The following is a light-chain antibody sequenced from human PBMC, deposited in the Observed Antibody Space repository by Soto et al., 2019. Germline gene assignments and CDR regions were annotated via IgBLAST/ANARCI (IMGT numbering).Light chain of an antibody. V-gene: IGKV1-39*01. Sequence: DIQMTQSPSSLSASVGDRVTITCRASQSISSYLNWYQQKPGKAPKLLIYAASSLQSGVPSRFSGSGSGTDFTITISSLQPEDFATYYCQQSYSTPPTFGQGTK. CDR2: AAS. J-gene: IGKJ1*01. CDR3: QQSYSTPPT. CDR1: QSISSY.